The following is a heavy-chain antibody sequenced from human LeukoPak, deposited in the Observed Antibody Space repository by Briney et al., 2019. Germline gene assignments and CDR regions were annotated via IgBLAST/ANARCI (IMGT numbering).Heavy chain of an antibody. V-gene: IGHV3-30*18. CDR1: GFTFSSYG. Sequence: GGSLRLSCAVSGFTFSSYGMHWVRQAPGKGLEWVAVISYDGSNKYYADSVKGRFTISRDNSKNTLYLQMNSLRAEDTAVYYCAKALYSYGYGYWGQGTLVTVSS. CDR2: ISYDGSNK. CDR3: AKALYSYGYGY. J-gene: IGHJ4*02. D-gene: IGHD5-18*01.